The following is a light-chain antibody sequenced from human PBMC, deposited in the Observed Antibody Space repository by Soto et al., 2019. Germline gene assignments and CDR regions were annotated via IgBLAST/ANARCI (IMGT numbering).Light chain of an antibody. Sequence: EIVLTQSPGALSLSPGERATLSCRASQTASSSHLAWYQQKPGQAPRLIIYDASSRATGISDRFSGSGSGTDFTLTISRLEPEDFAVYYFQQYGRSPYTFGQGTKVEIK. J-gene: IGKJ2*01. CDR1: QTASSSH. V-gene: IGKV3-20*01. CDR3: QQYGRSPYT. CDR2: DAS.